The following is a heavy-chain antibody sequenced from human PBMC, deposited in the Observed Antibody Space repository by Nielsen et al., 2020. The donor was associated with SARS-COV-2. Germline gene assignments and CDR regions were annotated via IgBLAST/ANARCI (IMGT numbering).Heavy chain of an antibody. CDR2: IKQDGSEK. CDR3: ARRVYGMDV. J-gene: IGHJ6*02. Sequence: GESLKISCAVSGFTFSSYWMSWVRQAPGKGLEWVANIKQDGSEKYYVDSVRGRFTISRDNAKNSLYLQMNSLRAEDTDVYYCARRVYGMDVWGQGTTVTVSS. CDR1: GFTFSSYW. V-gene: IGHV3-7*01.